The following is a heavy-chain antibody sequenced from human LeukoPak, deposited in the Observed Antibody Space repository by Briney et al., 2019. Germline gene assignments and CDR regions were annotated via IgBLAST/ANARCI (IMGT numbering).Heavy chain of an antibody. J-gene: IGHJ6*02. V-gene: IGHV1-69*05. CDR1: GGTFSSYA. Sequence: GASVKVSCKASGGTFSSYAISWVRQAPGQGLEWMGGIIPIFGTANYAQKFQGRVTITTDESTSTAYMELSSLRSEDTAVYYCARGVGMGDYVGERMDVWGQGTTVTVSS. D-gene: IGHD4-17*01. CDR2: IIPIFGTA. CDR3: ARGVGMGDYVGERMDV.